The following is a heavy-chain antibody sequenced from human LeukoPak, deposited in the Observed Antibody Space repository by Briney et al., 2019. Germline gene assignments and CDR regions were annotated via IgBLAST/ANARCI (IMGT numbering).Heavy chain of an antibody. CDR2: TYYRSKWYN. V-gene: IGHV6-1*01. CDR3: ARGQSGSGRIFDY. J-gene: IGHJ4*02. Sequence: SQTLSLTCAISGDSVSSNSAAWHWIRQSPSRGLEWLGRTYYRSKWYNDYEEYVKSRITINPDTSKNQFPLQLNSVTPEDTAVYYCARGQSGSGRIFDYWGQGTLVTVSS. D-gene: IGHD1-26*01. CDR1: GDSVSSNSAA.